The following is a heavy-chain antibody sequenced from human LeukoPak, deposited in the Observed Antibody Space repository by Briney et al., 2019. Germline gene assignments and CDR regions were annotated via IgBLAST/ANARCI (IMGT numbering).Heavy chain of an antibody. J-gene: IGHJ4*02. CDR1: GGSISGYY. Sequence: SETLSLICTVSGGSISGYYWSWLRQPPGKGLEWIGYIYYSGSTNYNPSLKSRVSISVDTSKNQFSLKLSSVTAADTAVYYCARGLYLYYYGSGSHDYWGQGTLVTVSS. CDR2: IYYSGST. CDR3: ARGLYLYYYGSGSHDY. D-gene: IGHD3-10*01. V-gene: IGHV4-59*01.